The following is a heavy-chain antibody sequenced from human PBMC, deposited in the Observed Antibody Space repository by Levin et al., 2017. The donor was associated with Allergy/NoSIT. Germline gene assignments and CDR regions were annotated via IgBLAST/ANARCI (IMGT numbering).Heavy chain of an antibody. CDR1: ADTFRNYA. J-gene: IGHJ4*02. CDR3: VRNPHRGDYADLVHEAYFDL. V-gene: IGHV1-69*13. CDR2: IIPIFGRR. Sequence: PVASVKVSCRTPADTFRNYAVTWVRQAPGQRPEWMGGIIPIFGRRLYAQTFEGRLTISLDASTPTVYMELRSLRSDDTAVYFCVRNPHRGDYADLVHEAYFDLWGQGTQVTVAS. D-gene: IGHD3-16*01.